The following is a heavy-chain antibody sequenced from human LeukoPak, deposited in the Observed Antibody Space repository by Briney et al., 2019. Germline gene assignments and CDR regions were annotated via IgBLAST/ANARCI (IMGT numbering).Heavy chain of an antibody. CDR3: ATTLLGYCSSTSCWVSEWRFAY. Sequence: ASVKVSCKASGGTFSSYAISWVRQAPGQGLEWMRGIIPIFGTANYAQKFQGRVTITADESTSTAYMELGSLRSEDTAVYYCATTLLGYCSSTSCWVSEWRFAYWGQGTLVTVSS. CDR1: GGTFSSYA. V-gene: IGHV1-69*13. J-gene: IGHJ4*02. D-gene: IGHD2-2*01. CDR2: IIPIFGTA.